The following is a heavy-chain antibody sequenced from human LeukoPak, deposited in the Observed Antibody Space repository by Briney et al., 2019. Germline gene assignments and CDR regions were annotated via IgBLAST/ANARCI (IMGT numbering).Heavy chain of an antibody. J-gene: IGHJ4*02. V-gene: IGHV3-9*01. CDR2: ISWNSGSI. Sequence: PGGSLRLSCAASGFTFDDYAMHWVRQAPGKGLEWVSGISWNSGSIGYADSVKGRFTISRDNAKNSLYLQMNSLRAEDTAVYYCARAEFLEWLPYYFDYWGQGTLVTVSS. D-gene: IGHD3-3*01. CDR1: GFTFDDYA. CDR3: ARAEFLEWLPYYFDY.